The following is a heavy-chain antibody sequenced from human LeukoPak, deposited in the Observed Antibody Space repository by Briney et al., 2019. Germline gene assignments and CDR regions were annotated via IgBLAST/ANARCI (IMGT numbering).Heavy chain of an antibody. CDR3: ARGGSGSYYGGWLDP. J-gene: IGHJ5*02. Sequence: SETLSLTCVVSGDSINYDYWSWVRQPAGKGLEWIWRIYPSGSINYNPSLKSRVTMSVDTAKNQVSLKLNSVTAADTAVYYCARGGSGSYYGGWLDPWGQGTLVTVSS. CDR1: GDSINYDY. D-gene: IGHD1-26*01. V-gene: IGHV4-4*07. CDR2: IYPSGSI.